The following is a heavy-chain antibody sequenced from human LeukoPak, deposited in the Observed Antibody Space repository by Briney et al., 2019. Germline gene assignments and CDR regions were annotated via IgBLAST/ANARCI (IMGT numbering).Heavy chain of an antibody. CDR3: ARDTISSSWYFDY. J-gene: IGHJ4*02. Sequence: TGGSLRLSCAASGFTFSSYWMSWVRQAPGKGLEWVANIKQDGSEKYYVDSVKGRFTISRDNAKNSLYLQMNSLRAEDTAVYYCARDTISSSWYFDYWGQGTLVTVPS. CDR1: GFTFSSYW. CDR2: IKQDGSEK. V-gene: IGHV3-7*01. D-gene: IGHD6-13*01.